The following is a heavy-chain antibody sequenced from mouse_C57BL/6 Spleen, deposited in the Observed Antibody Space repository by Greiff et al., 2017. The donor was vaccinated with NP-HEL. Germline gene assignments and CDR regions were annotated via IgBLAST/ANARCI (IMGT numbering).Heavy chain of an antibody. CDR2: IYPGNSDT. D-gene: IGHD1-1*01. CDR1: GYTFTSYW. CDR3: TRDQLLREKGFAY. V-gene: IGHV1-5*01. J-gene: IGHJ3*01. Sequence: VQLQQSGTVLARPGASVKMSCKTSGYTFTSYWMHWVKQRPGQGLEWIGAIYPGNSDTSYNQKFKGKAKLTAVTSASTAYMELSSLTNEDSAVYYCTRDQLLREKGFAYWGQGTLVTVSA.